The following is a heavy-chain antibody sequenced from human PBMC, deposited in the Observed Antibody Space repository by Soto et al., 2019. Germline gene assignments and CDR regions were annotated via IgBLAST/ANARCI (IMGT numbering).Heavy chain of an antibody. D-gene: IGHD2-2*02. V-gene: IGHV4-30-2*01. Sequence: PSETLSLTCAVSGGSISSGGYSWSWIRQPPGKGLEWIGYIYHSGSTYYNPSLKSRVTISVDRSKNQFSLKLSSVTAADTAVYYCARTSDCSSTSCHTSNWFDTCGQGIQVHVSS. CDR3: ARTSDCSSTSCHTSNWFDT. J-gene: IGHJ5*02. CDR1: GGSISSGGYS. CDR2: IYHSGST.